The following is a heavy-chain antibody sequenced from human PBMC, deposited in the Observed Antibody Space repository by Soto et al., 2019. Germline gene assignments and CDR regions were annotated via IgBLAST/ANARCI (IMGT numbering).Heavy chain of an antibody. Sequence: GASVKVSCKASGYTFTSYYMHWVRQAPGQGLEWMGIINPSGGSTSYAQKFRGRVTMTRDTSTSTVYMELSSLRSEDTAVYYCAREETRVTTPNWFDPWGQGTLVTVSS. J-gene: IGHJ5*02. CDR1: GYTFTSYY. V-gene: IGHV1-46*03. D-gene: IGHD4-17*01. CDR2: INPSGGST. CDR3: AREETRVTTPNWFDP.